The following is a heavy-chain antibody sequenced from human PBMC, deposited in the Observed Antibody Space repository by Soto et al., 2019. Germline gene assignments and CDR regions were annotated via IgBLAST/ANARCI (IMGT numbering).Heavy chain of an antibody. D-gene: IGHD3-10*01. CDR2: ISGSGGST. Sequence: VQLLESGGGLVQPGGSLRLSCAASGFTFSSYAMSWVRQAPGKGLEWVSAISGSGGSTYYADSVKGRFTISRDNSKNTLYLQMNSLRAEDTAVYYCAGITMVRGVIFDYWGQGTLVTVSS. CDR3: AGITMVRGVIFDY. V-gene: IGHV3-23*01. CDR1: GFTFSSYA. J-gene: IGHJ4*02.